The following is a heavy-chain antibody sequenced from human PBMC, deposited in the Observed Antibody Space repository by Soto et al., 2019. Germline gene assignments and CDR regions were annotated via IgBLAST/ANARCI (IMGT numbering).Heavy chain of an antibody. Sequence: GGSLRLSCAASGFTVSDYYMSWIRQAPGKGLEWVSYITSSGSTIYYADSVKGRFTISRDNAKNSLYLQMNSLRAEDTAVYYCARENEQWVAADNWGQGTLVTVSS. CDR1: GFTVSDYY. CDR2: ITSSGSTI. CDR3: ARENEQWVAADN. J-gene: IGHJ4*02. D-gene: IGHD6-19*01. V-gene: IGHV3-11*01.